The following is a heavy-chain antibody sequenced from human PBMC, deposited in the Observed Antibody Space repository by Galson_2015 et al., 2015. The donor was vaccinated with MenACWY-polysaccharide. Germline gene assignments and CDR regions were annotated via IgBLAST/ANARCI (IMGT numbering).Heavy chain of an antibody. D-gene: IGHD2-8*01. J-gene: IGHJ4*02. CDR2: ISGGGGST. CDR1: GFTFSSYA. Sequence: SLRLSCAASGFTFSSYAMSWVRQAPGKGLEWVSAISGGGGSTYYADSVKGRFTISRDNSKNTLYLQMNSLRAEDTAVYYCAKGKGRVYAAGNCFDYWGQGTLVTVSS. V-gene: IGHV3-23*01. CDR3: AKGKGRVYAAGNCFDY.